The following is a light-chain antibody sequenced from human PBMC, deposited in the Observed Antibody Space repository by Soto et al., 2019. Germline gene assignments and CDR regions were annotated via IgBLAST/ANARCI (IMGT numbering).Light chain of an antibody. J-gene: IGKJ5*01. CDR2: GAS. V-gene: IGKV3-15*01. CDR1: QSVSSN. Sequence: EIVMTQSPATLSVFPGERATLSCRASQSVSSNLAWYQQKPGQAPRLLIYGASTRATGISARFSGSRSGTEFTLTISSLQSEDFAVYYCQQYNNWPPTFGQGTRLEIK. CDR3: QQYNNWPPT.